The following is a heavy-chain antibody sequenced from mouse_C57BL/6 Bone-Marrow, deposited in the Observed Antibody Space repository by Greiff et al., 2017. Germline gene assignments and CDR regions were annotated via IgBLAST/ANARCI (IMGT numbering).Heavy chain of an antibody. V-gene: IGHV1-15*01. CDR2: IDPETGGT. CDR3: TRLGYYGSGAWFAY. J-gene: IGHJ3*01. CDR1: GYTFTDYE. Sequence: QVQLQQSGAELVRPGASVTLSCKASGYTFTDYEMHWVKQTPVHGLEWIGAIDPETGGTAYNQKFKGKAILTADKSSSTAYMELRSLTSEDSAVYYCTRLGYYGSGAWFAYWGQGTLVTVSA. D-gene: IGHD1-1*01.